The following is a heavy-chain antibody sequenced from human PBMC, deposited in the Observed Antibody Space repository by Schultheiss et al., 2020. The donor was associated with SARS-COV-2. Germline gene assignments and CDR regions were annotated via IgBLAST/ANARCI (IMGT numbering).Heavy chain of an antibody. CDR1: GGSFSGYY. J-gene: IGHJ6*02. V-gene: IGHV4-34*01. CDR2: INHSGST. Sequence: SQTLSLTCAVYGGSFSGYYWSWIRQPPGKGLEWIGEINHSGSTNYNPSLKSRVTISVDKSKNQFSLKLSSVTAADTAVYYCASFGYSSSWYRDYYYGMDVWGQGTTVTVSS. D-gene: IGHD6-13*01. CDR3: ASFGYSSSWYRDYYYGMDV.